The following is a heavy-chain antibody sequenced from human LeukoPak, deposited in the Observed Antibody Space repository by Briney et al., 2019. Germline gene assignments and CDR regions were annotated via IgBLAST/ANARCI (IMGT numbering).Heavy chain of an antibody. J-gene: IGHJ6*03. CDR3: ARVGYSSGWYSDYYYYYMDV. V-gene: IGHV4-38-2*02. D-gene: IGHD6-19*01. CDR1: GYSISSGYY. CDR2: IYHSGSI. Sequence: SETLSLTCTVSGYSISSGYYWGWLRPPPGKGLEWIGSIYHSGSIYYNPSLKSRVTISVDTSKNQFSLKLSSVTAADTAVYYCARVGYSSGWYSDYYYYYMDVWGKGTTVTVSS.